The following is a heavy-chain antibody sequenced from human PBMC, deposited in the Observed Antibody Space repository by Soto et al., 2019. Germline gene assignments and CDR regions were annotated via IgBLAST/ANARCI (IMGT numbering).Heavy chain of an antibody. V-gene: IGHV3-33*01. CDR1: GFTLSNYG. D-gene: IGHD3-10*01. CDR3: ARNGVRGYGLDV. Sequence: QVQLVESGGGVVQPGRSLRLSCAASGFTLSNYGMHWVRQAPGKGLEWVALIWYDGSNIYYTDSVKGRFTVSRDKSKNTLYLQMNGLRAEDTAVFYCARNGVRGYGLDVWGQGTTVTVSS. J-gene: IGHJ6*02. CDR2: IWYDGSNI.